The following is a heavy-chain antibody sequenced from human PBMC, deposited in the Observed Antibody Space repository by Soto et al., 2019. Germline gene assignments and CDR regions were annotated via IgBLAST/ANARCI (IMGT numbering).Heavy chain of an antibody. Sequence: ASVKVSCKASGYTFTFYHIHWVRQAPGQGLEWMGIINPAGPTTTYAQKFQGSVTMSRDTSTNTVYMELSSLRSEDTAVYYCARTLYGDNVDYWGQGTLVTVSS. CDR3: ARTLYGDNVDY. D-gene: IGHD4-17*01. J-gene: IGHJ4*02. CDR1: GYTFTFYH. V-gene: IGHV1-46*01. CDR2: INPAGPTT.